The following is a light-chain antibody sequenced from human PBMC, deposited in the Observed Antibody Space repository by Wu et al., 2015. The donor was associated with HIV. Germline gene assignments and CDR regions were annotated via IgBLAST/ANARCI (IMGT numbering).Light chain of an antibody. V-gene: IGKV3-15*01. J-gene: IGKJ5*01. CDR3: QQYDNWPPFT. Sequence: EIVMTQSPATLSVSPGERATLSCRASQSVSSDLAWYQQKPGQAPRLLIYRASTRATGVPARFSGSGSGTDFTLTIDNLQSEDFPIYYCQQYDNWPPFTFGQGTRLDIK. CDR2: RAS. CDR1: QSVSSD.